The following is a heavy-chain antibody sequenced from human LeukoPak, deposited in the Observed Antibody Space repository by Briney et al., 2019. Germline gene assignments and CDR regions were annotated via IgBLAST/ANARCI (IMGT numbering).Heavy chain of an antibody. Sequence: GGSLRLSCAASGFNFANHAMSWVRQTPGKGLEWVSAISGGGDITYYADSVTGRFTISRDNSKDTLFLQMHSLRPGDTAVYYRVREDTPATADYWGQGTLVTISS. CDR3: VREDTPATADY. J-gene: IGHJ4*02. V-gene: IGHV3-23*01. CDR1: GFNFANHA. CDR2: ISGGGDIT. D-gene: IGHD2-15*01.